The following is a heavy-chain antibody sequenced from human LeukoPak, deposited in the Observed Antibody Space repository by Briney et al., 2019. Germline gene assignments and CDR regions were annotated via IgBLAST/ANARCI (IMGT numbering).Heavy chain of an antibody. J-gene: IGHJ6*03. CDR3: VKAFWSGYQTYFFFHYMDV. Sequence: GGSLRLSCAASGFTFSNYAMNWVRQAPGKGLEWVSGISGGADSTYYADSVEGRFTISRDNSKSTLYLQMNSLRAEDTALYYCVKAFWSGYQTYFFFHYMDVWGKGTAVAVSS. V-gene: IGHV3-23*01. CDR1: GFTFSNYA. CDR2: ISGGADST. D-gene: IGHD3-3*01.